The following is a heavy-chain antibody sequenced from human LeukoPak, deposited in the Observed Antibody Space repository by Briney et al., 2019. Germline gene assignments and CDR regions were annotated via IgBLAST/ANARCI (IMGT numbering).Heavy chain of an antibody. CDR2: ISSSSTYI. V-gene: IGHV3-21*01. CDR3: VRENHGSFDH. Sequence: GGSLRLSCAASGFSFSTYYVNWVRQAPGKGLEWVSCISSSSTYIYYADSVRGRFAISRDNAKNSLDLQMNSLRADDTAVYYCVRENHGSFDHWGQGSLVTVSS. J-gene: IGHJ4*02. D-gene: IGHD1-14*01. CDR1: GFSFSTYY.